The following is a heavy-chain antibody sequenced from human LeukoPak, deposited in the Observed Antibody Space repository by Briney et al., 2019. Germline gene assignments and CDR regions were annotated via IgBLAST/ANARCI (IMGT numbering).Heavy chain of an antibody. CDR3: ARAPYIAARPPGYYYMDV. CDR1: GFTFSSYW. CDR2: IKQDGSEK. V-gene: IGHV3-7*01. Sequence: GGSLRLSCAASGFTFSSYWMSWVRQAPGKGLEWVANIKQDGSEKYYVDSVKGRFTISRDNAKNSLYLQMNSLRAEDTAVYYCARAPYIAARPPGYYYMDVWGQRDHGHRLL. D-gene: IGHD6-6*01. J-gene: IGHJ6*03.